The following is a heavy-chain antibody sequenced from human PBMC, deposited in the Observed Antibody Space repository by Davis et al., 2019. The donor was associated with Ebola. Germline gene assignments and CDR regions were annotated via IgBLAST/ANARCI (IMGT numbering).Heavy chain of an antibody. V-gene: IGHV4-34*01. Sequence: MPGGSLRLSCAGYGGSFSDYYWTWIRQPPGKGLEWIGEINHSGSTKYSPSLNSRVTISVDTSKNQFSLKLTSVTAADTAIYYCARRYSGRYSYHYGMDVWGKGTTVTVSS. CDR1: GGSFSDYY. CDR2: INHSGST. J-gene: IGHJ6*04. CDR3: ARRYSGRYSYHYGMDV. D-gene: IGHD1-26*01.